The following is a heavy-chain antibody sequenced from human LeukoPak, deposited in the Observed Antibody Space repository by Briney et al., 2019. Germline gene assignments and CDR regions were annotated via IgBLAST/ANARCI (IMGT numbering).Heavy chain of an antibody. CDR1: GFSVSSNY. Sequence: GGSLSLSCAASGFSVSSNYMSWVRQAPGKGLEWVSVIYSGGSTYYADSVKGRFTISRDNSKNTLYLQMKSLRAEDTAVYYCARTDETAPAEDFQHWGQGTLVTVSS. J-gene: IGHJ1*01. CDR2: IYSGGST. CDR3: ARTDETAPAEDFQH. V-gene: IGHV3-53*01. D-gene: IGHD2-21*02.